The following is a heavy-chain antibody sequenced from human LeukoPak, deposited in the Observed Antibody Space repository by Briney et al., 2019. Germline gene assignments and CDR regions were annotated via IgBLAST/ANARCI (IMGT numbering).Heavy chain of an antibody. V-gene: IGHV4-38-2*02. J-gene: IGHJ4*02. Sequence: PSETLSLTCTVSGYSISSGYYWGWIRQPPGKGLEWIGSIYHSGSTYYNPSLKSRVTISVDTSKNQFSLKLSSVTAADTAVYYCARDRGRYDILTGYRSGRSDYWGQGTLVTVSS. CDR2: IYHSGST. D-gene: IGHD3-9*01. CDR1: GYSISSGYY. CDR3: ARDRGRYDILTGYRSGRSDY.